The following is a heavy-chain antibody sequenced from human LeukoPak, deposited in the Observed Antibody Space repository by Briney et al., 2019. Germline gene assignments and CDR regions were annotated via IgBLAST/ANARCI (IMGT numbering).Heavy chain of an antibody. V-gene: IGHV1-8*01. CDR1: GYTFTSYD. D-gene: IGHD3-16*01. J-gene: IGHJ3*02. CDR2: MNPNSGNT. Sequence: ASVTVSCRASGYTFTSYDINWVRQATGQGLEWMGWMNPNSGNTGYAQKFQGRVTMTRNTSISTAYMELSSLRSEDTAVYYCAVARGEDDAFDIWGQGTMVTVSS. CDR3: AVARGEDDAFDI.